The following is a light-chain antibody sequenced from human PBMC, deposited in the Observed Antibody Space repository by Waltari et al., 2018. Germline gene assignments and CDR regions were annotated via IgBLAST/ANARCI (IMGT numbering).Light chain of an antibody. J-gene: IGLJ1*01. Sequence: QSALTQPASVSGSPGQSITISCTGSSGDVGSYKYVSWYQQHPGQVPKLIIYEVNRRPSGVSNRFSGSKSGNTASLTISGLQAEDEADYYCSSHTSSSTFVFGTGTKVGVL. CDR2: EVN. V-gene: IGLV2-14*01. CDR1: SGDVGSYKY. CDR3: SSHTSSSTFV.